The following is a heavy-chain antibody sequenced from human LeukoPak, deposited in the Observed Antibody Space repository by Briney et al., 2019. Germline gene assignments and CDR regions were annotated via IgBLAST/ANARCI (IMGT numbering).Heavy chain of an antibody. CDR3: ARDPCGGDCYSSFGGFDP. J-gene: IGHJ5*02. D-gene: IGHD2-21*01. CDR2: IYTSGST. CDR1: GGSISSYY. V-gene: IGHV4-4*07. Sequence: SETLSLTCTVSGGSISSYYWSWIRQPAGKGLEWIGRIYTSGSTNYNPSLKSRVTMSVDTSKNQFSLKLSSVTAADTAVYYCARDPCGGDCYSSFGGFDPWGQGTLVTVSS.